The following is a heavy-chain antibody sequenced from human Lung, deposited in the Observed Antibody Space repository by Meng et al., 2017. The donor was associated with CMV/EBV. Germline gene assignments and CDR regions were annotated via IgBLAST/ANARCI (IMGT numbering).Heavy chain of an antibody. Sequence: QVQLVEFGGGLVKLGGSLRLSCTGPGFTFSDYYMSWIRQAPGKGLEWVSYISPTTGYTEYADSVKGRFTISRDNAKNSLFLQMNSLRSEDTAVYYCARDFSLYRTSGVQWGQGTLVTVSS. J-gene: IGHJ4*02. V-gene: IGHV3-11*05. CDR3: ARDFSLYRTSGVQ. CDR1: GFTFSDYY. D-gene: IGHD2-8*01. CDR2: ISPTTGYT.